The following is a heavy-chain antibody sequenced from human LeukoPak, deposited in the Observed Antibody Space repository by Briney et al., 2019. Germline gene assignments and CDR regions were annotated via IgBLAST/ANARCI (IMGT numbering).Heavy chain of an antibody. J-gene: IGHJ5*02. CDR1: GGSINGYY. D-gene: IGHD6-13*01. CDR2: IYNSESI. V-gene: IGHV4-4*07. CDR3: ARDRSSSYTRDWFDP. Sequence: SETLSLTCTVSGGSINGYYWSGIRQPAGKGLEWIGRIYNSESINYNPSLKSRVTMSIDTSKNQFSLKLNSVTAADTAVYYCARDRSSSYTRDWFDPWGQGALVTVSS.